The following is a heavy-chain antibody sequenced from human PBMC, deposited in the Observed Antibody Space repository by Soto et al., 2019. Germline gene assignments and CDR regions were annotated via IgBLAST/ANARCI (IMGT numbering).Heavy chain of an antibody. Sequence: SGPTLVNPTQTLTLTCTFSGFSLSSTRMAVGWIRQPPGKALEWLALIYWDDDKHYSPFLKSRLTITKDTSKNQVVLTMSNMDPVDTARYYCAHIVVAGLGYYFDYWGQGTLVTVSS. CDR3: AHIVVAGLGYYFDY. D-gene: IGHD6-19*01. J-gene: IGHJ4*02. CDR1: GFSLSSTRMA. CDR2: IYWDDDK. V-gene: IGHV2-5*02.